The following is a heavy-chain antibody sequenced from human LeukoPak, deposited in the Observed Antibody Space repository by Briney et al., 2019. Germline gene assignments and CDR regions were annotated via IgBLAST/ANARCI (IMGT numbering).Heavy chain of an antibody. CDR3: ARAIAARPSIDY. CDR1: GGSISSGSYY. J-gene: IGHJ4*02. CDR2: IYHSGST. V-gene: IGHV4-30-2*01. Sequence: SETLSLTCTVSGGSISSGSYYWSWIRQPAGKGLEWIGYIYHSGSTYYNPSLKSRVTISVDRSKNQFSLKLSSVTAADTAVYYCARAIAARPSIDYWGQGTLVTVSS. D-gene: IGHD6-6*01.